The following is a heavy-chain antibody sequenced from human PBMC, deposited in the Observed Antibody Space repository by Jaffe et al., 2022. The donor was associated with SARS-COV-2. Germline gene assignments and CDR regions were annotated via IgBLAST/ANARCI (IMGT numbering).Heavy chain of an antibody. CDR3: ARSRDDILTGYSQGAFDI. CDR1: GGSISSSSYY. V-gene: IGHV4-39*01. J-gene: IGHJ3*02. D-gene: IGHD3-9*01. Sequence: QLQLQESGPGLVKPSETLSLTCTVSGGSISSSSYYWGWIRQPPGKGLEWIGSIYYSGSTYYNPSLKSRVTISVDTSKNQFSLKLSSVTAADTAVYYCARSRDDILTGYSQGAFDIWGQGTMVTVSS. CDR2: IYYSGST.